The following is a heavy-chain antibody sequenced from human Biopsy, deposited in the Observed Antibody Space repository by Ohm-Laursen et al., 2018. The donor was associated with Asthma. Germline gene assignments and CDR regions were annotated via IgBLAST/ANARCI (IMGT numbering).Heavy chain of an antibody. V-gene: IGHV2-5*02. Sequence: TQTLTLTCTFSGFSLSTSGGGVGWIRQPPGKALEWLGNIYWDDDKRYSPSLQSRLTITRDTPKDQVVLTVTNMGPVDTGTYYCVHTLVGLKAFDFWGQGTLVTVSS. CDR2: IYWDDDK. J-gene: IGHJ4*02. CDR3: VHTLVGLKAFDF. CDR1: GFSLSTSGGG. D-gene: IGHD1-26*01.